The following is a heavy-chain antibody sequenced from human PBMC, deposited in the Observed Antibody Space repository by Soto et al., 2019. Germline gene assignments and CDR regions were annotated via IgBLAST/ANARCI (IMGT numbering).Heavy chain of an antibody. CDR2: IRSKTNSYAT. CDR1: GFTLSRSA. V-gene: IGHV3-73*01. J-gene: IGHJ5*02. CDR3: PNDPRNFSESLGPANCTDP. Sequence: PGGCRRLSCAAAGFTLSRSAMHWARQSYGKGRGWVGRIRSKTNSYATAYVASVKGRLTISSDDSKDTAYLQMNSLKTEDTAVYYSPNDPRNFSESLGPANCTDPWGQGTLVTVFS. D-gene: IGHD7-27*01.